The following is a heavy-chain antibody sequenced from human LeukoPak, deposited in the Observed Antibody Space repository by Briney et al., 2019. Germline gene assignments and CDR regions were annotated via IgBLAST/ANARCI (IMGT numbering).Heavy chain of an antibody. J-gene: IGHJ4*02. D-gene: IGHD2-8*01. CDR2: IKADGVFT. CDR3: ARKLMSSRRFEY. CDR1: GFAFNAFG. V-gene: IGHV3-30*02. Sequence: GGSLRLSCEGSGFAFNAFGMHWIRQAPGKGLEWVAFIKADGVFTDYAEAVKGRFTISRDNSDNTVFLQMESVRPDDTAVYYCARKLMSSRRFEYWGQGTLVTVSS.